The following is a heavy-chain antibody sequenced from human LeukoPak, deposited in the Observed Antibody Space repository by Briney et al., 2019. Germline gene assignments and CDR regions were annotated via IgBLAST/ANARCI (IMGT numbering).Heavy chain of an antibody. J-gene: IGHJ4*02. V-gene: IGHV3-48*01. CDR2: ISSSGSTI. CDR3: ARDSSMLRGPLVIYYFDF. D-gene: IGHD3-10*01. CDR1: GFTFSSYW. Sequence: PGGSLRLSCAASGFTFSSYWMSWVRQAPGKGLEWVSYISSSGSTIYYADSVKGRFTISRDNSKNTLYLQMNSLRVEDTAVYYCARDSSMLRGPLVIYYFDFWGQGTLVTVSS.